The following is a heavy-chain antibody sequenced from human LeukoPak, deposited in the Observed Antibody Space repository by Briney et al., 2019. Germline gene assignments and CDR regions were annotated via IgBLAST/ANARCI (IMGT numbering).Heavy chain of an antibody. Sequence: SETLSLTCTVSGGSISSGGYYWSWIWQPPGKGLEWIGYIYHSGSTYYNPSLKSRVTISVDRSKNQFSLKLSSVTAADTAVYYCARGDSSTSCYDYWGQGTLVTVSS. CDR2: IYHSGST. J-gene: IGHJ4*02. CDR3: ARGDSSTSCYDY. CDR1: GGSISSGGYY. D-gene: IGHD2-2*01. V-gene: IGHV4-30-2*01.